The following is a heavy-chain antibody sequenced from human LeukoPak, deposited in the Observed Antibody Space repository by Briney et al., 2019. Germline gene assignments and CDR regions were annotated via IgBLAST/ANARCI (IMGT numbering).Heavy chain of an antibody. CDR1: GYTFSVYY. Sequence: ASVKVSCKASGYTFSVYYIHWLRQAPGQGLEWMGWIIPKNGDTNYAQKFRDRVTMTRDTSISTAYMEINSLTSDDTAVYYCARDRERYRNYYYSMDVWGIGTTVTVSS. V-gene: IGHV1-2*02. D-gene: IGHD2-15*01. CDR3: ARDRERYRNYYYSMDV. CDR2: IIPKNGDT. J-gene: IGHJ6*03.